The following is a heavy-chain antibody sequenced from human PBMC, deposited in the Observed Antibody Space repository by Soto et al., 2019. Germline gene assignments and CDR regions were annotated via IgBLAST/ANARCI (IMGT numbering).Heavy chain of an antibody. D-gene: IGHD4-17*01. CDR1: GYTFTSYY. V-gene: IGHV1-46*01. CDR3: ARDLDYGDYGGAGVVDY. J-gene: IGHJ4*02. Sequence: QVQLVQSGAEVKKPGASVKVSCKASGYTFTSYYMHWVRQAPRQGLEWMGIINPSGGSTSYAQKFQGRVTMTRDTSTSTVYMELSSLRSEDTAVYYCARDLDYGDYGGAGVVDYWGQGTLVTVSS. CDR2: INPSGGST.